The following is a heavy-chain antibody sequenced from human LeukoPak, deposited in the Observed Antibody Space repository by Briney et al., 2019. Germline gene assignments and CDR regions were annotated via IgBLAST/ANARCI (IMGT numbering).Heavy chain of an antibody. D-gene: IGHD3-10*01. Sequence: PGGSLRLSCAASGFTFSSYAMSWVRQAPGKGLEWVSAISGSGGSTYYADSVKGRFTISRDNSKNTLYLQMNSLGAEDTAVYYCAKDHGSGSPGYYYYDMDVWGKGTTVTVSS. CDR1: GFTFSSYA. CDR3: AKDHGSGSPGYYYYDMDV. CDR2: ISGSGGST. J-gene: IGHJ6*03. V-gene: IGHV3-23*01.